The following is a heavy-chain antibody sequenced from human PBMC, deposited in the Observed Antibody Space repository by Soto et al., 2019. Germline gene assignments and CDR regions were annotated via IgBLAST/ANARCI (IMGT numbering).Heavy chain of an antibody. Sequence: GGSLRLSCAASGFTFSSYAMSWVRQAPGKGLEWVSAISGSGGSTYYADSVKGRFTISRDNSKNTVYLQMNSLRAEDTAVYYCAKTAVTDLYYYYGMDVWGQGTTVTVSS. V-gene: IGHV3-23*01. J-gene: IGHJ6*02. CDR3: AKTAVTDLYYYYGMDV. CDR1: GFTFSSYA. D-gene: IGHD1-20*01. CDR2: ISGSGGST.